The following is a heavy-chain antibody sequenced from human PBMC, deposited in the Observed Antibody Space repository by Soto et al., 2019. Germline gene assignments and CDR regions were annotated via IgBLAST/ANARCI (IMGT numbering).Heavy chain of an antibody. V-gene: IGHV3-23*01. D-gene: IGHD3-16*02. CDR3: AKGGDYIWGSYRGPFDY. CDR2: ISGSGGST. CDR1: GFTFSSYA. Sequence: GGSLRLSCAASGFTFSSYAMSWVRQAPGKGLEWVSAISGSGGSTYYADSVKGRFTISRDNSKNTLYLQMNSLRAEDTAVYYCAKGGDYIWGSYRGPFDYWGQGTLVTVSS. J-gene: IGHJ4*02.